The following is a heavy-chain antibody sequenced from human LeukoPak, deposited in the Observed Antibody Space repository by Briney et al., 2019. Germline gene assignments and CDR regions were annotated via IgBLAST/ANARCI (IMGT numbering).Heavy chain of an antibody. CDR3: ARGREWLFYFDY. D-gene: IGHD6-19*01. CDR1: GGSISSYY. CDR2: IYYSGST. J-gene: IGHJ4*02. Sequence: SETLFLTCTVSGGSISSYYWSWIRQPPGKGLEWIGYIYYSGSTNYNPSLKSRVTISVDTSKNQFSLKLSSVTAADTAVYYCARGREWLFYFDYWGQGTLATVSS. V-gene: IGHV4-59*01.